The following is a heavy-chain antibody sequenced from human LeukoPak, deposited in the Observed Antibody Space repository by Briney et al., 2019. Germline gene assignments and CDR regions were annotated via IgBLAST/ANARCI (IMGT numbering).Heavy chain of an antibody. Sequence: PGGSLRLSCAASGFTFSSYSMNWVRQAPGKGLEWVSSISSSSSYIYYADSVKGRFTISRDNAKNSLYLQMNSLRAEDTAVYYCARVGWGIGSAWVDCWGQGSLVTVSS. V-gene: IGHV3-21*01. CDR3: ARVGWGIGSAWVDC. CDR1: GFTFSSYS. J-gene: IGHJ4*02. CDR2: ISSSSSYI. D-gene: IGHD6-19*01.